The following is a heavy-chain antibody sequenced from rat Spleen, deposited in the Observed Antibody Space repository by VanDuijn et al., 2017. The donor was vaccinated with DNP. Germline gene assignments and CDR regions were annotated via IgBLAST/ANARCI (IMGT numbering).Heavy chain of an antibody. J-gene: IGHJ3*01. V-gene: IGHV2S8*01. CDR2: ISSIGGT. D-gene: IGHD1-5*01. Sequence: QVQLRESGPGLVQPSQTLSLTCTVSGFSLTSYGVSWVRQVPGKGLEWIAAISSIGGTYYTSPLKSRLSISRDTSQSQVFLKMNSLQTEDTAMYFCARSPAGKYNGWLAYWGQGTLVTISS. CDR3: ARSPAGKYNGWLAY. CDR1: GFSLTSYG.